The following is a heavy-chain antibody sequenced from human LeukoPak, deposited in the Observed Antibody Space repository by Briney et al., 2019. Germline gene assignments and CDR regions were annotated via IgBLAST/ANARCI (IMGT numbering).Heavy chain of an antibody. CDR2: IIPILGIA. D-gene: IGHD3-16*02. V-gene: IGHV1-69*04. Sequence: ASVKVSCKASGGTFSSYAISWVRQAPGQGLEWMGRIIPILGIANYAQKFQGRVTITADKSTSTAYMELSSLRSEDTAVYYCARAGEYDYVWGSYRYVGQSCFDYWGQGTLVTVSS. CDR3: ARAGEYDYVWGSYRYVGQSCFDY. CDR1: GGTFSSYA. J-gene: IGHJ4*02.